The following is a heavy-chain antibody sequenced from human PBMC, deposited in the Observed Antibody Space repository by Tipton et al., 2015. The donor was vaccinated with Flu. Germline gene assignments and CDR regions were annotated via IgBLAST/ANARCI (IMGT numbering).Heavy chain of an antibody. CDR2: IYSSGST. Sequence: TLSLTCTVSGGSINSYYRSWIRQPAGKGLEWIGRIYSSGSTNYNPSLKSRVTMLVDTSKNQFSLKMSSVTAADTAVYYCARFSVRGESDYWGQGTLVTVSS. D-gene: IGHD3-10*01. V-gene: IGHV4-4*07. CDR3: ARFSVRGESDY. CDR1: GGSINSYY. J-gene: IGHJ4*02.